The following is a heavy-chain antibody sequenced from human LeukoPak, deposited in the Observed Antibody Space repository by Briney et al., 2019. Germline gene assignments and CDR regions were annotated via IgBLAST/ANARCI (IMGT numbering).Heavy chain of an antibody. CDR2: IKQDGSEK. CDR1: GFTFSSYW. D-gene: IGHD1-20*01. Sequence: GGFLRLSCAASGFTFSSYWMSWVRQAPGKGLEWVANIKQDGSEKYYVDSVKGRFTISRDNAKNSLYLQMNSLRAEDAAVYYCARDLAFNWNDGGNWFDPWGQGTLVTVSS. CDR3: ARDLAFNWNDGGNWFDP. V-gene: IGHV3-7*01. J-gene: IGHJ5*02.